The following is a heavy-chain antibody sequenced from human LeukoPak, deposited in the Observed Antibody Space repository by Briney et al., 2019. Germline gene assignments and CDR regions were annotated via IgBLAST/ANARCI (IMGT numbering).Heavy chain of an antibody. CDR1: GFTFSSYA. V-gene: IGHV3-15*01. CDR3: TTDLGLTMIRGVIVN. D-gene: IGHD3-10*01. CDR2: IKSKGDGETT. J-gene: IGHJ4*02. Sequence: PGRSLRLSCAASGFTFSSYAMHWVRQAPGKGREWVGRIKSKGDGETTDTAAPVKGRFTMSRDDSKATLYLQMNSLKAEDTAVYYCTTDLGLTMIRGVIVNWGQGALVTVSS.